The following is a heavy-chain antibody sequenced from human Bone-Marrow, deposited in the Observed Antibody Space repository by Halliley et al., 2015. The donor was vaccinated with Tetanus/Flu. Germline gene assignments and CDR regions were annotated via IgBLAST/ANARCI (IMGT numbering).Heavy chain of an antibody. CDR3: ATVDSSSWYDYYYGMDV. V-gene: IGHV1-18*01. D-gene: IGHD6-13*01. Sequence: APGQGLDGMGWISGYRTNTKYAQKFQGRVTMTKDTSTNTAYMELRSLRSDDAAVYYCATVDSSSWYDYYYGMDVWDQGP. J-gene: IGHJ6*02. CDR2: ISGYRTNT.